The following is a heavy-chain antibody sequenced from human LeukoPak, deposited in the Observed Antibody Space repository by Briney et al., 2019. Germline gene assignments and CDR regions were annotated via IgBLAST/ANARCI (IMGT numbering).Heavy chain of an antibody. CDR3: ARTSSTFHLDF. V-gene: IGHV3-74*01. D-gene: IGHD3-16*01. Sequence: PGGSLRLSCVASGFTFTTYWMHWVRQAPGKGLVWVSRINGDGSNSNYADSVKSRFTISRDNARNTLYLQMNGLRAEDTALYYCARTSSTFHLDFWGQGTLVTVSS. J-gene: IGHJ4*02. CDR1: GFTFTTYW. CDR2: INGDGSNS.